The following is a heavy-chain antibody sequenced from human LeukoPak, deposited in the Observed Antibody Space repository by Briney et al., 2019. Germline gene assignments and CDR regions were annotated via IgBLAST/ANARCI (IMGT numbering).Heavy chain of an antibody. J-gene: IGHJ5*02. V-gene: IGHV1-2*02. CDR2: INPNSGGT. Sequence: ASVKVSCKASGYTFTSYDINWVRQAPGQGLEWMGWINPNSGGTNYAQRFQGRVTMTRDTSIRTAYMELSRLRSDDTAVYYCAREYYDDYWGQGILVTWGQGTLVTVSS. D-gene: IGHD3-16*01. CDR3: AREYYDDYWGQGILVT. CDR1: GYTFTSYD.